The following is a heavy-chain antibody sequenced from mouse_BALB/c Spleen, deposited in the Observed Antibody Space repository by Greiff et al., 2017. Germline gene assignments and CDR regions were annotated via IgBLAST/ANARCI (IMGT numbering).Heavy chain of an antibody. CDR1: GFTFSSHA. D-gene: IGHD2-4*01. J-gene: IGHJ1*01. CDR2: ISSGGSYT. CDR3: ARESMITTRRGDWYFDV. Sequence: DVQLVESGGGLVKPGGSLKLSCAASGFTFSSHAMSWVRQSPEKRLEWVAEISSGGSYTYYPDTVTGRFTISRDNAKNTLYLEMSSLRSEDTAMYYCARESMITTRRGDWYFDVWGAGTTVTVSS. V-gene: IGHV5-9-4*01.